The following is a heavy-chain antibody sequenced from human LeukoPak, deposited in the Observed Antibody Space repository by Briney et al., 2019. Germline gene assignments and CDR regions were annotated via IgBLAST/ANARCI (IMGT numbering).Heavy chain of an antibody. CDR2: ISAYNGNT. D-gene: IGHD6-19*01. V-gene: IGHV1-18*01. CDR3: ARAESQWLVSNFDY. J-gene: IGHJ4*02. Sequence: ASVKVSCKASGYTFTSYGISWVRQAPGQRLEWMGWISAYNGNTNYAQKLQGRVTMTTDTSTSTAYMELRSLRSDDTAVYYCARAESQWLVSNFDYWGQGTLVTVSS. CDR1: GYTFTSYG.